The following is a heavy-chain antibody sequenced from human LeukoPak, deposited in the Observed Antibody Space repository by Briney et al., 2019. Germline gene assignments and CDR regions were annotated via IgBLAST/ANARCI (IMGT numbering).Heavy chain of an antibody. CDR1: GFTFSSYE. CDR3: ASLGELGVY. Sequence: GGSLRLSCAASGFTFSSYEMNWVRQAPGKGLEWVSYISSSGSTIYYADSVKGRFTISRDNAKNSLYLQMNSLRAEDTAVYYCASLGELGVYWGQGTLVTVSS. J-gene: IGHJ4*02. V-gene: IGHV3-48*03. CDR2: ISSSGSTI. D-gene: IGHD1-26*01.